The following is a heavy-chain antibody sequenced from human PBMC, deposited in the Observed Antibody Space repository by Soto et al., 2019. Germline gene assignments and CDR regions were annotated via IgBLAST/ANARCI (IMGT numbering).Heavy chain of an antibody. Sequence: QVQLQESGPGLVKPSQTLSLTCTVSGGSISSGDYYWSWIRQPPGKGLEWIGYIYYSGSTYYNPSLKSRVTISVDTSKNQFSLKLSSVTAADTAVYYCARIVATIEGAYYYYGMDVWGQGTTVTVSS. J-gene: IGHJ6*02. D-gene: IGHD5-12*01. CDR3: ARIVATIEGAYYYYGMDV. CDR1: GGSISSGDYY. CDR2: IYYSGST. V-gene: IGHV4-30-4*01.